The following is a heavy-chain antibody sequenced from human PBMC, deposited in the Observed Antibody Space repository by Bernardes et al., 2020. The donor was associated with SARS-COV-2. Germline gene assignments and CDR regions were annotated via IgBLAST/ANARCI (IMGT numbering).Heavy chain of an antibody. CDR2: IKYDESEK. CDR1: VFTFNNFW. Sequence: GSLRLSCVGSVFTFNNFWMCWVRPAPGKRLEWVATIKYDESEKLYADSVRGRFTISRDNHQNSLYLHINSLRAEDTGVYYCAAWDRSNWFDYWGQGTLVTVSS. CDR3: AAWDRSNWFDY. V-gene: IGHV3-7*01. D-gene: IGHD1-26*01. J-gene: IGHJ5*01.